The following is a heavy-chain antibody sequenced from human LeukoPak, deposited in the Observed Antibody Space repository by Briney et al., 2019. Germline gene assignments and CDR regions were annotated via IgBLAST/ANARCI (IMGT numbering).Heavy chain of an antibody. J-gene: IGHJ4*02. V-gene: IGHV4-34*01. CDR3: ARDATTVVTTPYYSDA. D-gene: IGHD4-23*01. Sequence: SETLSLTCAVSGGSFIGYHWNWIRQPPGKGLEWIGEINHSGSTNYNPSLKSRVTISVDTSKNQFSLKLRSVTAADTAVYYCARDATTVVTTPYYSDAWGQGTLVTVSS. CDR2: INHSGST. CDR1: GGSFIGYH.